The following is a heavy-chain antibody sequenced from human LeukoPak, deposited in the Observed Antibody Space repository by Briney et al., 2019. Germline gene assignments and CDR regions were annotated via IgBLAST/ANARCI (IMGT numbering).Heavy chain of an antibody. V-gene: IGHV5-51*01. CDR3: VVAATPVDFDY. Sequence: GESLKISCEGSEYNFNIYWIGWVRQMPGKGLEWMGIIYPGDSDTRYSPSFQGQVTISADKSISTAYLQWSSLKASDTAMYYCVVAATPVDFDYWGQGTLVTVSS. CDR2: IYPGDSDT. J-gene: IGHJ4*02. D-gene: IGHD2-15*01. CDR1: EYNFNIYW.